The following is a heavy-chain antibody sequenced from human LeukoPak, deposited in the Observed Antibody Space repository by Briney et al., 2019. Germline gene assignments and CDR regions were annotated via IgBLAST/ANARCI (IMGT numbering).Heavy chain of an antibody. V-gene: IGHV3-23*01. CDR2: ISGSGGST. CDR3: AKGKLYYDSSGYYLY. CDR1: GFTFSSYA. Sequence: GGSLRLSCAASGFTFSSYAMSWVRQAPGKGLEWVSAISGSGGSTYYADSVKGRFTISRDNSKNTLCLQMNSLRAEDTAVYYCAKGKLYYDSSGYYLYWGQGTLVTVSS. D-gene: IGHD3-22*01. J-gene: IGHJ4*02.